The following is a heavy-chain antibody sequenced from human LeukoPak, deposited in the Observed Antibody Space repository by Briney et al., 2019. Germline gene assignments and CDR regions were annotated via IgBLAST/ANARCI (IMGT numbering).Heavy chain of an antibody. V-gene: IGHV4-59*01. D-gene: IGHD6-13*01. Sequence: SETLSLTCTVSGGSISSYYWSWIRQPPGKGLEWIGYIYYSGSTNYNPPLKSRVTTSVDTSKNQFSLKLSSVTAADTAVYYCARAGYSSSWSVNYYFDYWGQGTLVSVSS. J-gene: IGHJ4*02. CDR3: ARAGYSSSWSVNYYFDY. CDR1: GGSISSYY. CDR2: IYYSGST.